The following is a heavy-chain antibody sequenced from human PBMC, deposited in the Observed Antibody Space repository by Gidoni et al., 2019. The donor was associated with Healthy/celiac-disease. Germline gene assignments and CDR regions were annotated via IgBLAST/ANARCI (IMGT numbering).Heavy chain of an antibody. V-gene: IGHV4-30-4*01. J-gene: IGHJ4*02. D-gene: IGHD3-9*01. CDR2: IYYSGST. Sequence: QVQLQESGPGLVKPSQTLSPTCTVAGGSISSGDYYWSWIRQPPGKGLEWIGYIYYSGSTYYNPSLKSRVTISVDTSKNQFSLKLSSVTAADTAVYYCARGRGDGYFDWLFDYWGQGTLVTVSS. CDR1: GGSISSGDYY. CDR3: ARGRGDGYFDWLFDY.